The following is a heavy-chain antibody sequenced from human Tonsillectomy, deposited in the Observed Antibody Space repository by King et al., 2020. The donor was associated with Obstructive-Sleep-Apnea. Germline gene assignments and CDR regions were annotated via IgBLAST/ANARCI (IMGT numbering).Heavy chain of an antibody. D-gene: IGHD6-19*01. V-gene: IGHV3-23*04. J-gene: IGHJ6*02. CDR2: ISGSGGTT. CDR3: ATSYSSYYYGMDV. Sequence: VQLVESGGGLVQPGGSLRLSCAASGFTFSSYAMSWVRQAPGKGLDWVSAISGSGGTTYYADSVKGRFTISRDNSKNTLYLQMNSLRAEDTAVYYCATSYSSYYYGMDVWGQGTTVTVSS. CDR1: GFTFSSYA.